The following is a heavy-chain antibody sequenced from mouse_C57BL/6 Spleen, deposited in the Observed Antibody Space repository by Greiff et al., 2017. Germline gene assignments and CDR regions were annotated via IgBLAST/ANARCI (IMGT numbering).Heavy chain of an antibody. V-gene: IGHV2-6*03. CDR3: ARVYGSTYYYAMDY. Sequence: VQLVESGPGLVAPSQSLSITCTVSGFSLTSYGVHWVRQPPGKGLEWLVVIWSDGSTTYNSALKSRLSISKDNSKSQVFLKMNSLQTDDTAMYYCARVYGSTYYYAMDYWGQGTSVTVSS. D-gene: IGHD1-1*01. CDR2: IWSDGST. CDR1: GFSLTSYG. J-gene: IGHJ4*01.